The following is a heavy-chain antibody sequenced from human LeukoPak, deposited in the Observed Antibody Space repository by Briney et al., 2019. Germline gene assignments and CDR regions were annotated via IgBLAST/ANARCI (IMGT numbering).Heavy chain of an antibody. J-gene: IGHJ4*02. CDR3: ARLGARQMLEY. CDR2: IKQDGGKI. D-gene: IGHD4-17*01. Sequence: GGSLRLSCAASEFTFSSYWMSWVRQAPGKGLEWVANIKQDGGKIYYLDSVKGPFTVSRDNAKNLLYLQMNSLRAEHTAVYYCARLGARQMLEYWGQGTLVTVSS. V-gene: IGHV3-7*01. CDR1: EFTFSSYW.